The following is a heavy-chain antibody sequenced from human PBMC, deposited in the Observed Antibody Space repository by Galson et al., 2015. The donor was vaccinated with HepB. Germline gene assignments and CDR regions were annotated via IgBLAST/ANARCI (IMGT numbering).Heavy chain of an antibody. D-gene: IGHD3-10*01. CDR2: ISGYNGNT. CDR3: ARGGFSTYYYGSGSYVGDY. V-gene: IGHV1-18*01. J-gene: IGHJ4*02. CDR1: GYTFTNFG. Sequence: SVKVSCKASGYTFTNFGISWVRQAPGQGLEWMGWISGYNGNTNYAQMLQGRVTMTTDTSTSTAYMELRSLRSDDTAVYYCARGGFSTYYYGSGSYVGDYWGQGTLVTVSS.